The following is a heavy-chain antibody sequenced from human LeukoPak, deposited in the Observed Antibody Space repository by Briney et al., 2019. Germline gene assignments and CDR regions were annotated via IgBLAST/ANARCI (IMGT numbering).Heavy chain of an antibody. Sequence: GGSLRLSCAASGVTFSNYAMSWGRHAPGKGLGWVSLLSDTGNTYYADSVTGRFTISRDNSKNTPYLQLNRLRADDTALYYCAKDGFRGDCSGGSCYPFDTWGQGTLVTVSS. CDR3: AKDGFRGDCSGGSCYPFDT. V-gene: IGHV3-23*01. CDR1: GVTFSNYA. CDR2: LSDTGNT. J-gene: IGHJ5*02. D-gene: IGHD2-15*01.